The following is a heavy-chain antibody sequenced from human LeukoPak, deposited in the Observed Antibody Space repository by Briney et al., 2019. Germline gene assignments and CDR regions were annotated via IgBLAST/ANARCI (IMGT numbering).Heavy chain of an antibody. J-gene: IGHJ4*02. Sequence: PSETLSLTCTVSGGSISSHYWSWIRQPPGKGLEWIGYTYFSGSTNYNPSLKSRVTISVDTSRNQFSLKLRSATAADTAVYYCARAADCGYTSCYMGIDYWGQGTLVTVSS. CDR1: GGSISSHY. CDR3: ARAADCGYTSCYMGIDY. D-gene: IGHD2-2*02. CDR2: TYFSGST. V-gene: IGHV4-59*11.